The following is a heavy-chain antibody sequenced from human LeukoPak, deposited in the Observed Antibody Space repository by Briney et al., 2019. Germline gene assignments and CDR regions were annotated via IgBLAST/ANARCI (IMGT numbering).Heavy chain of an antibody. CDR2: IYYSGST. J-gene: IGHJ4*02. CDR3: ARGWSYPDY. CDR1: GGSISSHY. D-gene: IGHD1-26*01. V-gene: IGHV4-59*11. Sequence: SETLSLTCTVSGGSISSHYWSWIRQPPGRGLEWIGYIYYSGSTNYNPSLKSRVTISVDTSKNQFSLKLSSVTAADTAVYYCARGWSYPDYWGQGTLVTVSS.